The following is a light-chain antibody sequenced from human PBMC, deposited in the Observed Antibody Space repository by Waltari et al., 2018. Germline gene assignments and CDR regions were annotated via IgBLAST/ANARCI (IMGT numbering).Light chain of an antibody. V-gene: IGLV4-69*01. J-gene: IGLJ3*02. CDR3: QTGGHGTWV. CDR1: SGHSSNV. Sequence: QLVLTQSPSASASLGASVKLTCTLSSGHSSNVIAWHQQQAEKGPRYLMKVNRDGSHSKGDKIPDRFSGSSSGAGRYLTISNRQSEDEADYYWQTGGHGTWVFGGGTKLTVL. CDR2: VNRDGSH.